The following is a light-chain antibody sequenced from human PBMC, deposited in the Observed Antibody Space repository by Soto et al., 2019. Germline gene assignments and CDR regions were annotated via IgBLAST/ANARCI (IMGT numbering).Light chain of an antibody. CDR3: QQRSNWPPGGT. Sequence: EIVFTQSPATLSLSPGERATLSCRASQSASSYLAWYQQKPGQAPRLLIYDASNRATGVPARFSGSGSGTDFTLTISSLEXEDFAVYYCQQRSNWPPGGTFGQGTKVDIK. CDR2: DAS. CDR1: QSASSY. J-gene: IGKJ2*01. V-gene: IGKV3-11*01.